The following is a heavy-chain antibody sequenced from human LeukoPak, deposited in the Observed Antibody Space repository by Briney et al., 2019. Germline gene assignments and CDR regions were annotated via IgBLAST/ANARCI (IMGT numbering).Heavy chain of an antibody. CDR1: GFTFSSYA. D-gene: IGHD1-26*01. CDR3: ARERSGSYSDY. V-gene: IGHV3-20*04. J-gene: IGHJ4*02. CDR2: INWNGGST. Sequence: GGSLRLSCAASGFTFSSYAMSWVRQAPGKGLEWVSGINWNGGSTGYADSVKGRFTISRDNAKNSLYLQMNSLRAEDTALYYCARERSGSYSDYWGQGTLVTVSS.